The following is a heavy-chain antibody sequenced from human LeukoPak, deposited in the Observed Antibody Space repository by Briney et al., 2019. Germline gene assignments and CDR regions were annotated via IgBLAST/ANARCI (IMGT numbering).Heavy chain of an antibody. CDR3: VSGNDPDSTWENYRLDAFDI. Sequence: GGSLRLSCAASGYTFSHYSVNWVRQAPGKGPEWVSSISSTSDYIYYADSVKGRFTISRDNTKSSLYLQMNSLRAEDTAVYYCVSGNDPDSTWENYRLDAFDIWGQGTTVIVSS. J-gene: IGHJ3*02. CDR2: ISSTSDYI. CDR1: GYTFSHYS. V-gene: IGHV3-21*01. D-gene: IGHD3-16*02.